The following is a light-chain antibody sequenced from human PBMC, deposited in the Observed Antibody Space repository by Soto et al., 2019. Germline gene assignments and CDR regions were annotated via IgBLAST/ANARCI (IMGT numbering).Light chain of an antibody. CDR1: SSDVGGYNY. V-gene: IGLV2-14*01. CDR2: EVS. J-gene: IGLJ3*02. CDR3: GSYTSDNTVV. Sequence: QSALTQPASVSGSPGQSITISCTGTSSDVGGYNYVSWYQQHPGKAPKLMIYEVSNRPSGVSNRFSGSKSGNTASLTISGLQAEDEADYYCGSYTSDNTVVFGGGTKLTVL.